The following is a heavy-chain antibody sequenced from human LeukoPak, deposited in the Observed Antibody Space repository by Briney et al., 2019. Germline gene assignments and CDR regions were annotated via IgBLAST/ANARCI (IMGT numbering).Heavy chain of an antibody. CDR1: GFTFDDYA. J-gene: IGHJ6*02. CDR3: ARDQGGGGNYGMDV. D-gene: IGHD2-15*01. Sequence: GGSLRLSCAASGFTFDDYAMHWVRQAPGKGLEWVSGISWNSGSIGYADSVKGRFTISRDNSKNTLYLQMNSLRAEDTAVYYCARDQGGGGNYGMDVWGQGTTVTVSS. CDR2: ISWNSGSI. V-gene: IGHV3-9*01.